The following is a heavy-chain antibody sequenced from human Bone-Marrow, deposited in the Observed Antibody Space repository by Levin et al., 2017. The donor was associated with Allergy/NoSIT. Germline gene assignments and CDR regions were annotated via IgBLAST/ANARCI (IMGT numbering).Heavy chain of an antibody. V-gene: IGHV4-4*07. D-gene: IGHD2-21*02. CDR1: GDSISSYY. CDR2: VYSTGTT. J-gene: IGHJ5*02. CDR3: ARGPYCGGDFMFDP. Sequence: PSETLSLTCTVSGDSISSYYWSWIRQSAGKGLEWIGRVYSTGTTNYNPSLKSRVTMSVDTSKRQFSLKLNSVTAADTAVYSCARGPYCGGDFMFDPWGQGTLVTVSS.